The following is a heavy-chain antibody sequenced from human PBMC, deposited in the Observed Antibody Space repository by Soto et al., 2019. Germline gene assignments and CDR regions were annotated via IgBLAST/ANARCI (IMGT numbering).Heavy chain of an antibody. V-gene: IGHV4-59*01. CDR1: GVFISSYY. Sequence: SEALSLTWTVSGVFISSYYWSWIRQPPGKGLEWIGYIYYSGSTNYNPSLKSRVTISVDTSKNQFSLKLSSVTAADTAVYYCASYGSGSYSRFDPWGRGTLVT. CDR2: IYYSGST. J-gene: IGHJ5*02. D-gene: IGHD3-10*01. CDR3: ASYGSGSYSRFDP.